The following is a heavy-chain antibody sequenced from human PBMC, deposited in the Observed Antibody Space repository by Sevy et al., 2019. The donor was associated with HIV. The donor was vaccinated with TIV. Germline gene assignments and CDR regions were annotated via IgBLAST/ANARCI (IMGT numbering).Heavy chain of an antibody. CDR2: INPNSGGT. Sequence: ASVKVSCKASGYTFTGYYMHWVRQAPGQGLEWMGWINPNSGGTNYAPKLQGRVTMTSDTSISTAYMELSRLRSDDTAEYYCGRWVVVSATQGMDVWGQGTTVTVSS. D-gene: IGHD2-15*01. V-gene: IGHV1-2*02. CDR1: GYTFTGYY. J-gene: IGHJ6*02. CDR3: GRWVVVSATQGMDV.